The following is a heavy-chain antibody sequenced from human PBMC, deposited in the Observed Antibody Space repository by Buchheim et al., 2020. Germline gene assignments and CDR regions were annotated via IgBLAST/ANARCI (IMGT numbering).Heavy chain of an antibody. CDR2: ISGSGGST. CDR3: AKGVHYSSRYYDFWSGSAE. D-gene: IGHD3-3*01. CDR1: GFTFSSYA. Sequence: EVQLLESGGGLVQPGGSLRLSCAASGFTFSSYAMSWVRQAPGKGLEWVSAISGSGGSTYYADSVKGRFTISRDNSKNTLYLQMNSLRAEDTAVYYCAKGVHYSSRYYDFWSGSAEWGQGTL. V-gene: IGHV3-23*01. J-gene: IGHJ4*02.